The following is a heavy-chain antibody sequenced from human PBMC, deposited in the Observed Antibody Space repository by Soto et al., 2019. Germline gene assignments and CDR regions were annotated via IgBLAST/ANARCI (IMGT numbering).Heavy chain of an antibody. V-gene: IGHV4-30-2*01. CDR3: ARGLWNDGFQY. CDR2: VHHTGSA. Sequence: SDTLSLTCAVSGGSISSGGYSWTWIRQPPGKGLEWIGYVHHTGSATYNPSLKSRVNISVDRQNNEFFLTLTSATAADSAVYYCARGLWNDGFQYWGLGILVTVSS. D-gene: IGHD1-1*01. J-gene: IGHJ1*01. CDR1: GGSISSGGYS.